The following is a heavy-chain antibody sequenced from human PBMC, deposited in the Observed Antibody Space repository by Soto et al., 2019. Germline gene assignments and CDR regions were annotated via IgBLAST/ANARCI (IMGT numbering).Heavy chain of an antibody. V-gene: IGHV4-61*01. CDR3: ARDPGNYGSEY. D-gene: IGHD4-17*01. CDR2: IYYSGST. Sequence: QVQLQESGPGLVKPSETLSLTCTVSGGSVSSGSYYWSWIRQPPGKGLEWIGYIYYSGSTNYNPSLTSRHTISVDPSKNQSPLKLSSVPAAATAVYYWARDPGNYGSEYWGQGTLVTVSS. CDR1: GGSVSSGSYY. J-gene: IGHJ4*02.